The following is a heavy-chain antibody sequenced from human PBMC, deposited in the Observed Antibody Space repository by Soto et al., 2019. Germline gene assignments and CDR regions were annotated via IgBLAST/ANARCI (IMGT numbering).Heavy chain of an antibody. V-gene: IGHV1-69*06. D-gene: IGHD2-2*02. CDR2: IIPIFNSP. CDR1: GSMFSNYV. Sequence: QVQLVQSGAEVKTPGSSLKVSCKGSGSMFSNYVISWGRQAPGHGLDWLGRIIPIFNSPKYAQNFQGRVTITADKYTSTASLELSSLRADDTAVYYCAREGRGKKAGYNGLVSLGYWGQGTLVTVSS. J-gene: IGHJ4*02. CDR3: AREGRGKKAGYNGLVSLGY.